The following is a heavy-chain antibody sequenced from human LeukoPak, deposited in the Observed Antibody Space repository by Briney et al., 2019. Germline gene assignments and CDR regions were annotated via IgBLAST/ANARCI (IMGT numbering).Heavy chain of an antibody. D-gene: IGHD5-12*01. CDR1: GFPFSGYG. CDR3: AKKGHDNSGLFDY. CDR2: IRNDGSSK. J-gene: IGHJ4*02. V-gene: IGHV3-30*02. Sequence: QTGGSLRLSCAASGFPFSGYGMNWVRQAPGKGLEWVAFIRNDGSSKYYVDSVKDRFTISRDNSKNTLYLQMDSLRAEDTAVYYCAKKGHDNSGLFDYWGQGTLVTVSS.